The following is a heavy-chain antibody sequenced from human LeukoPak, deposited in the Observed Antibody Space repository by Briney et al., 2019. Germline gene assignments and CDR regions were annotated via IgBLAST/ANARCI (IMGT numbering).Heavy chain of an antibody. CDR1: GASISSSSYY. Sequence: PSETLSLTCTVSGASISSSSYYWAWIRQPPGKGLEWIGNIYYSRSTYYNPSLNSRVTISVDTSKNRFALKLTSVTAADTAVFYCARLPQRSDVLTSYANSFDYWGQGTLVTVSS. J-gene: IGHJ4*02. CDR2: IYYSRST. CDR3: ARLPQRSDVLTSYANSFDY. D-gene: IGHD3-9*01. V-gene: IGHV4-39*01.